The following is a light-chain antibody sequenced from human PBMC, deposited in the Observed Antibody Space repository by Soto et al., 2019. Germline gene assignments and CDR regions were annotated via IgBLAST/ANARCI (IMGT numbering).Light chain of an antibody. J-gene: IGKJ3*01. V-gene: IGKV2-28*01. CDR3: MQALQTPLFT. Sequence: DIVMTQSPLSLPVTPGEPASISCRSSQSLLHSNGYNYLDWYLQKPGQSPQLLIYLGSNRASGVPDRFSGSRSGTDFTLKISRVEAEDVGVYYCMQALQTPLFTFGPGTKVDIK. CDR2: LGS. CDR1: QSLLHSNGYNY.